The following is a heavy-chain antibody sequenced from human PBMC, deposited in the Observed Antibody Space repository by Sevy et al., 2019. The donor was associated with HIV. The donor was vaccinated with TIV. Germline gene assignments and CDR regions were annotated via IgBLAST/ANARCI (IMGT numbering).Heavy chain of an antibody. J-gene: IGHJ6*02. V-gene: IGHV3-21*01. CDR3: ARDAPLAEAGTDYYYGMDV. CDR1: GFTFSSYS. Sequence: GGSLRLSCAASGFTFSSYSMNWVRQAPGKGLEWVSSISSSSSYIYYADSVKGRFTISRDNAKYSLYLQMNSLRAEDTAVYYCARDAPLAEAGTDYYYGMDVWGQGTTVTVSS. D-gene: IGHD6-19*01. CDR2: ISSSSSYI.